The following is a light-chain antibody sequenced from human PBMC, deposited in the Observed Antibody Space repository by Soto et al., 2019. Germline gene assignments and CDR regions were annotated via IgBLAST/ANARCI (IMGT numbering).Light chain of an antibody. Sequence: QSVLTQPASVSGSPGQSITISCTGTSSDVGIYNLVSWYQQHPGKAPKLMIHEVNERPSGVSNRFSGSKSGNTASLTISGLQAEDEADYYCCSYGGGSNSIFGGGTKLTVL. V-gene: IGLV2-23*02. J-gene: IGLJ2*01. CDR3: CSYGGGSNSI. CDR2: EVN. CDR1: SSDVGIYNL.